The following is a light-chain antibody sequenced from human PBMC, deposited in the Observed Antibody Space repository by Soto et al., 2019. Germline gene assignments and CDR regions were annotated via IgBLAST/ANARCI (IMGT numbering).Light chain of an antibody. V-gene: IGKV3-15*01. CDR2: GAT. CDR3: QQYDKWPPLT. Sequence: EIVMTQSPATLSVSPGEIATLSCSASQSISNNLAWYQQKVGQAPRLLIYGATTRDTGIPARFIGSGSGTEFTLTISSLQTEDFAVYYCQQYDKWPPLTFGGGTKVDIK. J-gene: IGKJ4*01. CDR1: QSISNN.